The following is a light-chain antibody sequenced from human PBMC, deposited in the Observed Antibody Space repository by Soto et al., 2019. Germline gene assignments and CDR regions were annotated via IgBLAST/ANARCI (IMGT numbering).Light chain of an antibody. CDR2: GNN. V-gene: IGLV1-40*01. CDR1: GSNIGAGSD. J-gene: IGLJ1*01. CDR3: QSYDTSLRAWV. Sequence: QSVLTQPPSVSGAPGQRVAISCTGSGSNIGAGSDVHWYQQLPGMAPKLLVYGNNNRPSGVPDRFSGSKSATSASLAITGLRAEDEADYYCQSYDTSLRAWVFGTGTKLT.